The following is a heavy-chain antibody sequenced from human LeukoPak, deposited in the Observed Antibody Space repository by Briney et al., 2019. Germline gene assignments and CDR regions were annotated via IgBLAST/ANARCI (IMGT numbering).Heavy chain of an antibody. J-gene: IGHJ4*02. D-gene: IGHD3-22*01. V-gene: IGHV3-23*01. Sequence: GGSLRLSCAVSGITLSNYGMSWVRQAPGKGLEWVAGISDSGGRTNYADSVKGRFTISRDNPKNTLYLQMNSLRAEDTAVYFCAKRGVVIRVILVGFHKEAYYFDSWGQGALVSVSS. CDR1: GITLSNYG. CDR3: AKRGVVIRVILVGFHKEAYYFDS. CDR2: ISDSGGRT.